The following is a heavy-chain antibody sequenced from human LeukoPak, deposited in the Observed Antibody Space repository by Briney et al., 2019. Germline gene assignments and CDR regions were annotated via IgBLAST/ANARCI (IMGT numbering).Heavy chain of an antibody. CDR2: IKQDGSGK. J-gene: IGHJ3*02. V-gene: IGHV3-7*01. D-gene: IGHD3-16*01. CDR1: GFTFSSYW. CDR3: ARVGARLRAFDI. Sequence: GGSLRLSCAASGFTFSSYWMSWVRQAPWKGLEWVANIKQDGSGKYYVDSVKGRFTISRGNAKNSLYLQMNSLRAEDTAVYYCARVGARLRAFDIWGQGTMVTVSS.